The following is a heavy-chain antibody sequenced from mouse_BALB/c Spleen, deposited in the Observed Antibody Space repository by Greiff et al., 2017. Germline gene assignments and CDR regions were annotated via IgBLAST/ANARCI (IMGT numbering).Heavy chain of an antibody. J-gene: IGHJ4*01. V-gene: IGHV3-1*02. CDR3: ARTHYGSSTYAMDY. CDR1: GYSITSGYS. Sequence: VQLQQSGPDLVKPSQSLSLTCTVTGYSITSGYSWHWIRQFPGNKLEWMGYIHYSGSTNYNPSLKSRISITRDTSKNQFFLQLNSVTTEDTATYYCARTHYGSSTYAMDYWGQGTSVTVSS. CDR2: IHYSGST. D-gene: IGHD1-1*01.